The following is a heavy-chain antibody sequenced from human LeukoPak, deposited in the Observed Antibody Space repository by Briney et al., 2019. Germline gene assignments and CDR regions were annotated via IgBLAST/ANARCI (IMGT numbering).Heavy chain of an antibody. CDR1: GYTFTSYY. J-gene: IGHJ5*02. D-gene: IGHD2-2*01. CDR3: ARGSQLLSDYNWFDA. CDR2: INPSGGST. V-gene: IGHV1-46*01. Sequence: GASVKVSCKASGYTFTSYYMHWVRQAPGQGLEWKGIINPSGGSTSYAQKFQGRVTMTRDTSTSTVYMELSSLGSEDTAVYYCARGSQLLSDYNWFDAWGQGTLVTVSS.